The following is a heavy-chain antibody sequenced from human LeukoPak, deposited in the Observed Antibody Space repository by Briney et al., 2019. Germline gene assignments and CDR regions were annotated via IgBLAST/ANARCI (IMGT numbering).Heavy chain of an antibody. CDR3: ARHSGSSNEGFDY. J-gene: IGHJ4*02. D-gene: IGHD1-26*01. CDR1: GYSFTSYW. Sequence: RGESLKISCKGSGYSFTSYWIGWVRQMPGKGLEWMGIIYPGDPDTRYSPSFQGQVTISADKSISTAYLQWSSLKASDTAMYYCARHSGSSNEGFDYWGQGTLVTVSS. CDR2: IYPGDPDT. V-gene: IGHV5-51*01.